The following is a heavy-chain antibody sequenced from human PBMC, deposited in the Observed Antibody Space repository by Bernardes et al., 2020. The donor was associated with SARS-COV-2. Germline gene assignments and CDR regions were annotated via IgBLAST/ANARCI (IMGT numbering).Heavy chain of an antibody. Sequence: GGSLRLSCAASGFTFSYHEMNWVRQAPGQGLEWISYISSSGRTIYYADSVEGRFTISRDDAKNSLYLQMNSLRADDTAVYYCARGGLGGGSYEDYWGQGTLVTVSS. J-gene: IGHJ4*02. CDR2: ISSSGRTI. CDR3: ARGGLGGGSYEDY. D-gene: IGHD1-26*01. V-gene: IGHV3-48*03. CDR1: GFTFSYHE.